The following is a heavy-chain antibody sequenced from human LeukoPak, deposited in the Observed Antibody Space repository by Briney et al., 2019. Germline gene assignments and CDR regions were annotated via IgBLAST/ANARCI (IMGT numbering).Heavy chain of an antibody. D-gene: IGHD2-21*01. CDR1: GGSFSGNN. J-gene: IGHJ6*03. Sequence: SETLSLTCAVSGGSFSGNNWSWIRHPPAPGLERNGIINHSGGNNYCPSLKSRVTISVGPSKNQFSLKLSSVAAADTAVYYWARGTALFDYYYGDVWGKGTTVTVSS. CDR3: ARGTALFDYYYGDV. V-gene: IGHV4-34*01. CDR2: INHSGGN.